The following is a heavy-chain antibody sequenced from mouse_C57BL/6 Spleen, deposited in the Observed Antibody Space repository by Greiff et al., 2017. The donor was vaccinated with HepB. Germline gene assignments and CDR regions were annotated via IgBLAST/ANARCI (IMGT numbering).Heavy chain of an antibody. CDR1: GYTFTSYW. Sequence: QVQLKESGAELAKPGASVKLSCKASGYTFTSYWMHWVKQRPGQGLEWIGYINPSRGYTKYNQKLKDKATLTADKSSSTAYMQLSGLTYEDSAVYYCARSKSNYFDYWGQGTTLTVSS. D-gene: IGHD5-1*01. V-gene: IGHV1-7*01. J-gene: IGHJ2*01. CDR3: ARSKSNYFDY. CDR2: INPSRGYT.